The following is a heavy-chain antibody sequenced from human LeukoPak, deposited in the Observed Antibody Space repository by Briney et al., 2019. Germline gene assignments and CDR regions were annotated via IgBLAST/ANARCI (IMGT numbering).Heavy chain of an antibody. V-gene: IGHV3-30*02. D-gene: IGHD2-2*02. Sequence: GGSLRLPCAASGFTFSSYGMHWVRQAPGKGLEWVAFIRYDGSNKYYADSVKGRFTISRDNSKNTLYLQMNSLRAEDTAVYYCAKQIGVVPAAIRGYYFDYWGQGTLVTVSS. CDR3: AKQIGVVPAAIRGYYFDY. CDR1: GFTFSSYG. J-gene: IGHJ4*02. CDR2: IRYDGSNK.